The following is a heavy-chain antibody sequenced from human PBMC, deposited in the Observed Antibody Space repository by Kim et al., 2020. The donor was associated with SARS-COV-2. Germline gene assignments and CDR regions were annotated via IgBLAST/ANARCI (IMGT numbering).Heavy chain of an antibody. J-gene: IGHJ6*02. CDR2: IYPDDSAT. Sequence: GESLKISCKGSRDTFISYYIAWVRQMPGKGLEWMGIIYPDDSATTYNPSFQGLVTISADQSISTAYLQLTSLKASDSAIYYCARPTSPYNFYGMDVWGHG. D-gene: IGHD1-1*01. CDR3: ARPTSPYNFYGMDV. V-gene: IGHV5-51*01. CDR1: RDTFISYY.